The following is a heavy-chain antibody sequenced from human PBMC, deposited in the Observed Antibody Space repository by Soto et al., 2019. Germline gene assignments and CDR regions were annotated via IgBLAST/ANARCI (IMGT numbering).Heavy chain of an antibody. CDR1: GGTVSSYA. J-gene: IGHJ4*02. V-gene: IGHV1-69*13. CDR2: FIPIFVSA. Sequence: SVKVSCKASGGTVSSYAITSVRQAPGKRLDGLRLFIPIFVSAHYAEKFEGRVTSTADESTSTAYMELSGLRSEDTAIYYCARDISSDSSGFRGYDLWGQGTLVTVSS. D-gene: IGHD3-22*01. CDR3: ARDISSDSSGFRGYDL.